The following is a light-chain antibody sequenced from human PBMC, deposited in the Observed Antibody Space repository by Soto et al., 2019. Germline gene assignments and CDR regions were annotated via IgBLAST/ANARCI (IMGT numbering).Light chain of an antibody. Sequence: QSVLTQPPSASGTPGQRVTISCSGSSSNIGSNPVNWYQQFPGTAPKLLIYNNNQRPSGVPDRFSGSQSGTSASLAISGLQSEDEADYYCATWDDSLSGVVFGGGTQLTVL. J-gene: IGLJ2*01. CDR3: ATWDDSLSGVV. V-gene: IGLV1-44*01. CDR2: NNN. CDR1: SSNIGSNP.